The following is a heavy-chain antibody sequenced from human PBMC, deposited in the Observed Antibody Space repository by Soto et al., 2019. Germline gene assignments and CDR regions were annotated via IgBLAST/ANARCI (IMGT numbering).Heavy chain of an antibody. Sequence: GGSLRLSWAAAGFTFSSHWMHCIRQAQGQWLVWVSRINSDGSSTSYGDSVKGRVTLSRDNAKNTLYLQMNSLRAEDTAVYYWAGPAAGPTALGYGGQGTLLTVSS. V-gene: IGHV3-74*01. J-gene: IGHJ4*01. CDR2: INSDGSST. D-gene: IGHD6-25*01. CDR3: AGPAAGPTALGY. CDR1: GFTFSSHW.